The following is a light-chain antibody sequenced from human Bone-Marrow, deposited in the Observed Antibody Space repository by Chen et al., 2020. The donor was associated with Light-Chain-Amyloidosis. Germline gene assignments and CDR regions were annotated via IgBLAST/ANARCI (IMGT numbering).Light chain of an antibody. CDR1: NIGSTS. CDR3: QVWDRSSDRPV. Sequence: SYVLTQPSSVSVAPGQTATIACGGNNIGSTSVHWYQPTPGQAPLLVVYDDSDRPSGIPERLSGSNAGNTATRTSSRGEAGEEADYYCQVWDRSSDRPVFGGGTKLTVL. CDR2: DDS. V-gene: IGLV3-21*02. J-gene: IGLJ3*02.